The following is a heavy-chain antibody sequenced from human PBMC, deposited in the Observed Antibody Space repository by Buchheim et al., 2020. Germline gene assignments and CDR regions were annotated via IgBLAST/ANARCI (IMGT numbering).Heavy chain of an antibody. D-gene: IGHD4-23*01. J-gene: IGHJ6*02. CDR3: AKDLEDYGGKILRYYYYYGMDV. Sequence: QVQLVESGGGVVQPGRSLRLSCAASGFTFSSYGMHWVRQAPGKGLEWVAVISYDGSNKYYADSVKGRFTISRDNSKNTLYLQMNSLRAEDTAVYYCAKDLEDYGGKILRYYYYYGMDVWGQGTT. CDR1: GFTFSSYG. CDR2: ISYDGSNK. V-gene: IGHV3-30*18.